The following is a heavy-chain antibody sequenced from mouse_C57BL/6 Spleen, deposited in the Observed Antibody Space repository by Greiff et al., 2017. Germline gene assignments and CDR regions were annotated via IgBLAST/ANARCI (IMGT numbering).Heavy chain of an antibody. CDR1: GFTFSSYA. Sequence: EVQLVESGEGLVKPGGSLKLSCAASGFTFSSYAMSWVRQTPEQRLEWVAYISSGGGYTYYAHTVKGRFTISRDNARNTLYLQMSSLKSDSTAMYYCTRDELLRGNASDYWGQGTSVTVSS. D-gene: IGHD1-1*01. V-gene: IGHV5-9-1*02. J-gene: IGHJ4*01. CDR3: TRDELLRGNASDY. CDR2: ISSGGGYT.